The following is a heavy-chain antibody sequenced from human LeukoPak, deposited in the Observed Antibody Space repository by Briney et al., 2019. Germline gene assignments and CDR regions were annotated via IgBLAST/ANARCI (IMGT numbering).Heavy chain of an antibody. Sequence: ASVKVSCKASGYTFASYYMHWVRQAPGQGLEWMGIINPSGGSTSYAQKFQGRVTMTRDTSTSTVYMELSSLRSEDTAVYYCAIQDDYYDSSGYSTWFDPWGQGTLVTVSS. CDR2: INPSGGST. D-gene: IGHD3-22*01. V-gene: IGHV1-46*01. CDR3: AIQDDYYDSSGYSTWFDP. CDR1: GYTFASYY. J-gene: IGHJ5*02.